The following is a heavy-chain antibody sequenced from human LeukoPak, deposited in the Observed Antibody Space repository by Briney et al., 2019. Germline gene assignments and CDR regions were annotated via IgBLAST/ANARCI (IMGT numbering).Heavy chain of an antibody. CDR3: ASPVYGSGSYYYYGMDV. Sequence: ASVKVSCKASGYTFTSYGISWVRQAPGQGLEWMGLISAYNGNTNYAQKLQGRVTMTTDTSTSTAYMELRSLRSDDTAVYYCASPVYGSGSYYYYGMDVWGQGTTVTVSS. CDR2: ISAYNGNT. D-gene: IGHD3-10*01. V-gene: IGHV1-18*01. J-gene: IGHJ6*02. CDR1: GYTFTSYG.